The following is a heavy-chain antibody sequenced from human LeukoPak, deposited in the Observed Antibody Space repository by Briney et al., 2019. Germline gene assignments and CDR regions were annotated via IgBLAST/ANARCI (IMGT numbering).Heavy chain of an antibody. D-gene: IGHD3-10*01. CDR1: GFTFRSYG. V-gene: IGHV3-23*01. Sequence: GGTLRLSCAASGFTFRSYGMSWVRQTPGKGLEWVSAISSSGGSTYYADSVKGRFTISRDNSKNTLFLQMSSLRAEDTAVYYCARESRRSYCNEYWGQGTLVTVSS. J-gene: IGHJ4*02. CDR2: ISSSGGST. CDR3: ARESRRSYCNEY.